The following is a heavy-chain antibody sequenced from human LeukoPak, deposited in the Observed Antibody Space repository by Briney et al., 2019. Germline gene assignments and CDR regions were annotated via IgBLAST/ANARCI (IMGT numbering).Heavy chain of an antibody. CDR1: GGTFSSYA. CDR3: ARAPPDYDILTGYSNWFDP. CDR2: IILIFGTA. V-gene: IGHV1-69*01. D-gene: IGHD3-9*01. J-gene: IGHJ5*02. Sequence: ASVKVSCKASGGTFSSYAISWVRQAPGQGLEWMGGIILIFGTANYAQKFQGRVTITADESTSTAYMELSSLRSEDTAVYYCARAPPDYDILTGYSNWFDPWGQGTLVTVSS.